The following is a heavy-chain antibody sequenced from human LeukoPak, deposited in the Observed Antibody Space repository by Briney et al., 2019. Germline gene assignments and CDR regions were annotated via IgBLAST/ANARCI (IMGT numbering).Heavy chain of an antibody. V-gene: IGHV4-38-2*02. CDR3: ARAPNAGGNGAFDI. CDR1: GGSISSGYY. D-gene: IGHD4-23*01. Sequence: PSETLSLTCTVSGGSISSGYYWGWIRQPPGKGLEWIGSIYSGSTYYNPSLKSRVTISVDTSKNQFSLKLSSVTAADTAVYYCARAPNAGGNGAFDIWGQGTMVTVSS. J-gene: IGHJ3*02. CDR2: IYSGST.